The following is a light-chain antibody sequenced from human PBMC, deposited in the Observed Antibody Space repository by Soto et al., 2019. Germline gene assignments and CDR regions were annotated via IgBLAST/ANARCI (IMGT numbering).Light chain of an antibody. CDR2: DAS. V-gene: IGKV3-11*01. Sequence: EIVLTQSPATLSLSPGERATLSCRASQSVSSYLAWYQQKPGQAPRLLIYDASNRATGIPARFSGSGSGTDFTLIISSLEHEDFAVYYCQQRSNWPITFGQGTRLEIK. CDR3: QQRSNWPIT. CDR1: QSVSSY. J-gene: IGKJ5*01.